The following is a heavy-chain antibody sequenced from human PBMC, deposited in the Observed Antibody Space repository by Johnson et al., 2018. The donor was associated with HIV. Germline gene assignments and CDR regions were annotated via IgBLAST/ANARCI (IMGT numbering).Heavy chain of an antibody. V-gene: IGHV3-30-3*01. CDR2: ISYAGSNK. J-gene: IGHJ3*02. CDR3: AKGYSNFWCGDAFDI. CDR1: GFTFSSYA. D-gene: IGHD3-3*01. Sequence: QVQLVESGGGVVQPGRSLRLSCAASGFTFSSYAMHWVRQAPGKGPEWVAVISYAGSNKYYADSVKGRFTISGDNFKNTLYLQMNSLRAEDTAVYYCAKGYSNFWCGDAFDICGPGTMVTVSS.